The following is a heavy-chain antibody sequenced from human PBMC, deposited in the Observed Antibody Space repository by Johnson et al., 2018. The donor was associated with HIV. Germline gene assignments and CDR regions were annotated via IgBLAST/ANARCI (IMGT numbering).Heavy chain of an antibody. J-gene: IGHJ3*01. Sequence: VQLVESGGGLVQPGRSLRLSCAASGFTFDDYAMHWVRQAPGMGLEWVSGISWNSGNIDYADSVKGRLHISRDDSKISLYLQMSSLQTEDTAVYYCARRAYCGGCSYIGFDLWGQGTKVTVSS. CDR3: ARRAYCGGCSYIGFDL. CDR2: ISWNSGNI. CDR1: GFTFDDYA. D-gene: IGHD2-21*01. V-gene: IGHV3-9*01.